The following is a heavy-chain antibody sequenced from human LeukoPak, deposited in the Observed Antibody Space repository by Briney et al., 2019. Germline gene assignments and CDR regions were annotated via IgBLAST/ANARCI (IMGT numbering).Heavy chain of an antibody. CDR1: GYTFTSYY. CDR2: INPSGGST. CDR3: ARDRVSAYTSCSFGP. D-gene: IGHD2-15*01. Sequence: GASVKVSCKASGYTFTSYYMHWVRQAPGQGLEWMGIINPSGGSTSYAQKFQGRVTMTRDMSTSTVYMELSSLRSEDTAVYYCARDRVSAYTSCSFGPWGQGTLVTVSS. V-gene: IGHV1-46*01. J-gene: IGHJ5*02.